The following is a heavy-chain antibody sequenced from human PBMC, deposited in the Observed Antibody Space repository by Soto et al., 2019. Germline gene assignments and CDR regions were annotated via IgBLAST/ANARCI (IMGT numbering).Heavy chain of an antibody. CDR3: ARHLRVVRRNLVYYDFWSGYFLAGMDV. D-gene: IGHD3-3*01. CDR2: INHSGST. V-gene: IGHV4-34*01. J-gene: IGHJ6*02. Sequence: PSETLSLTCAVYGGSFSGYYWSWIRQPPGKGLEWIGEINHSGSTNYNPSLKSRVTISVDTSKNQFSLKLSSVTAADTAVYYCARHLRVVRRNLVYYDFWSGYFLAGMDVWGQGTTVTVSS. CDR1: GGSFSGYY.